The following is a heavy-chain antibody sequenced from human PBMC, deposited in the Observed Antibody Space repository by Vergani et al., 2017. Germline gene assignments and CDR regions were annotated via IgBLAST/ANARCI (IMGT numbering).Heavy chain of an antibody. Sequence: QMQLQESGPGLVKASETLSLTCTVSGDSIISRSYYWGWIRQPPGKGRAWIGSIYNSGNGDSSSSLKSRVPISADTSKNQFSLRLTSVTAADTAVYYCASGKYYSDSTSHFRGRYFDVWGRGTLVTVPS. D-gene: IGHD3-16*01. J-gene: IGHJ2*01. CDR1: GDSIISRSYY. CDR2: IYNSGNG. CDR3: ASGKYYSDSTSHFRGRYFDV. V-gene: IGHV4-39*01.